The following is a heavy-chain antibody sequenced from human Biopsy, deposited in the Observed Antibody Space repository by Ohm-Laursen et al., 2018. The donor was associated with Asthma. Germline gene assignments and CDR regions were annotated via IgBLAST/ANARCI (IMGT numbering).Heavy chain of an antibody. CDR1: GFYFRDYF. J-gene: IGHJ6*02. V-gene: IGHV3-11*01. D-gene: IGHD6-13*01. CDR2: ISASGSTK. CDR3: ARVLESSSRGPFYFFALDV. Sequence: SLRLSCAASGFYFRDYFMTWMRQAPGKGLEWVASISASGSTKYPSESVQGRSTISRDNAQNLLILEMDSLRADDTGIYYCARVLESSSRGPFYFFALDVWGQGTTVAVS.